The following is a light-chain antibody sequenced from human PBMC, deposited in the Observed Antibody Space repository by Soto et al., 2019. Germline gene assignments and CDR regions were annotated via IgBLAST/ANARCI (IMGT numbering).Light chain of an antibody. CDR3: QQYNNWPGT. V-gene: IGKV3-15*01. CDR2: GAS. J-gene: IGKJ1*01. Sequence: EVMMSQSPATLSVSTGERATLSCRASQSVSSNLAWYQQKPGQAPRLLIYGASTRATGIPARFSGSGSGTEFTLTISSLQSEDFAVYYCQQYNNWPGTFGQGTKVAIK. CDR1: QSVSSN.